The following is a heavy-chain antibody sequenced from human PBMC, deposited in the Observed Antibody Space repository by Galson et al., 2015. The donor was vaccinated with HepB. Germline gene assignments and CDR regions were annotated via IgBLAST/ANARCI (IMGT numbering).Heavy chain of an antibody. Sequence: SLRLSCAASGFTFSSYGMHWVRQAPGKGLEWVAVIWYDGSNKYYADSVKGRFTISRDNSKNTLYLQMNSLRAEDTAVYYCARDIRGYCSSTSCYRYFDSWGRGPLVTVSS. J-gene: IGHJ4*02. CDR1: GFTFSSYG. CDR2: IWYDGSNK. V-gene: IGHV3-33*01. CDR3: ARDIRGYCSSTSCYRYFDS. D-gene: IGHD2-2*01.